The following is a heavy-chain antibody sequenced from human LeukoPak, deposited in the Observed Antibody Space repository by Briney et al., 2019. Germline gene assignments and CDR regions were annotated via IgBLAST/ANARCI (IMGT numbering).Heavy chain of an antibody. D-gene: IGHD3-22*01. CDR1: GFTFSSYG. V-gene: IGHV3-30*18. J-gene: IGHJ4*02. CDR2: ISYDGSNK. CDR3: AKIALDSSGYYPAYYLDY. Sequence: GGSLRLSCAASGFTFSSYGMHWVRQAPGKGLEWVAVISYDGSNKYYADSVKGRFTISRDNSKNTLYLQMNSLRAEDTAVYYCAKIALDSSGYYPAYYLDYWGQGTLVTVSS.